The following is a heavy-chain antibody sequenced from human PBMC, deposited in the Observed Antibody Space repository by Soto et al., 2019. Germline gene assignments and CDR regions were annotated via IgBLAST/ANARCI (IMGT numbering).Heavy chain of an antibody. D-gene: IGHD6-13*01. CDR3: AKRAVGMYFDY. CDR1: GFTFSSYA. Sequence: EVPLLESGGGLVQPGGSLRLSCAVSGFTFSSYAMNWVRQAPGKGLEWVSVISGSGGSTYYADSVKGRFTISRDNSKNTLYLQMNSLRAVDTAVYYCAKRAVGMYFDYWGQGTLVTVSS. CDR2: ISGSGGST. V-gene: IGHV3-23*01. J-gene: IGHJ4*02.